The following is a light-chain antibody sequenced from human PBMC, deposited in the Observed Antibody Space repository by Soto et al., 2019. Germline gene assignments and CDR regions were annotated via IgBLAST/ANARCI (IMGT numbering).Light chain of an antibody. CDR1: SSNIGSNT. Sequence: QFALTQPPSASGTPGQRVTISCSGSSSNIGSNTVNWYQQLPGTAPKLLIYSNNQRPSGVPDRFSGSKSGTSASLAISGLQSEDEADYYCAAWDDSLNAHYVFGTGTKVTVL. J-gene: IGLJ1*01. CDR2: SNN. V-gene: IGLV1-44*01. CDR3: AAWDDSLNAHYV.